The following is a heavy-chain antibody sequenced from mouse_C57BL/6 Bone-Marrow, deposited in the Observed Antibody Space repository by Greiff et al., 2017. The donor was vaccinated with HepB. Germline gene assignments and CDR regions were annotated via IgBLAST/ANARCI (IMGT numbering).Heavy chain of an antibody. D-gene: IGHD2-1*01. CDR3: ATGGNYTWFAY. Sequence: EVKVVESGGGLVKPGGSLKLSCAASGFTFSSYAMSWVRQTPEKRLEWVATISDGGSYTYYPDNVKGRFTISRDNAKNNLYLQMSHLKSEDTAMYYCATGGNYTWFAYWGQGTLVTVSA. V-gene: IGHV5-4*03. J-gene: IGHJ3*01. CDR1: GFTFSSYA. CDR2: ISDGGSYT.